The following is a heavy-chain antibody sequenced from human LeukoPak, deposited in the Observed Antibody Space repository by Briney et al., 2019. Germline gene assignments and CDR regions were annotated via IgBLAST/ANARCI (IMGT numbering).Heavy chain of an antibody. CDR2: ISWNSGSI. V-gene: IGHV3-9*01. J-gene: IGHJ4*02. D-gene: IGHD5-18*01. CDR3: AKARGYSIAPNFDY. Sequence: PGRSLRLSCAASGFTFDDYAMHWVRQAPGKGLEWVSGISWNSGSIGYADSVKGRFTISRDNAKNSLYLQMNSLRAEDTALYYCAKARGYSIAPNFDYWGQGTLVTVSS. CDR1: GFTFDDYA.